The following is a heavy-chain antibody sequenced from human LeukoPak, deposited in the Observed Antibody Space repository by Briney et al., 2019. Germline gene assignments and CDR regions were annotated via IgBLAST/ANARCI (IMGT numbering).Heavy chain of an antibody. V-gene: IGHV1-46*01. J-gene: IGHJ4*02. CDR1: GYTFTSYY. Sequence: ASVKVSCKASGYTFTSYYMHWVRQAPGQGLEWMGIIKPSGGSTSYAQKFQGRVTMTRDTSTSTVYMELSSLRSEDTAVYYCARESREYYFDYWGQGTLVTVSS. CDR3: ARESREYYFDY. CDR2: IKPSGGST.